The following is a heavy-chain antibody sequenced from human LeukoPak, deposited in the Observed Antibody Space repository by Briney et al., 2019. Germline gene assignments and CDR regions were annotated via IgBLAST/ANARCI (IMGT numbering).Heavy chain of an antibody. V-gene: IGHV4-61*02. J-gene: IGHJ4*02. Sequence: SQTLSLTCTVSGGSISSGSYYWSWIRQPAGKGLEWIGRIYTSGSTNYNPSLKSRVTISVDTSKNQFSLKLSSVTAADTAVYYCAREFSSRYTFDYWGQGTLVTVSS. CDR3: AREFSSRYTFDY. CDR2: IYTSGST. D-gene: IGHD6-13*01. CDR1: GGSISSGSYY.